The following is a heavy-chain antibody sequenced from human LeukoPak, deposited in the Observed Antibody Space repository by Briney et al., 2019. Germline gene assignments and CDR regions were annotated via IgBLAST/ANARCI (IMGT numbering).Heavy chain of an antibody. Sequence: SETLSLTCTVSGYSISSGYYWGWVRQPPGKGLEWIGSIYHSGSTYYNPSLKSRVTISVDTSKNQFSLKLSSVTAADTAVYYCAKKLGGRTYWGQGTLVTVSS. CDR1: GYSISSGYY. CDR3: AKKLGGRTY. V-gene: IGHV4-38-2*02. J-gene: IGHJ4*02. D-gene: IGHD1-26*01. CDR2: IYHSGST.